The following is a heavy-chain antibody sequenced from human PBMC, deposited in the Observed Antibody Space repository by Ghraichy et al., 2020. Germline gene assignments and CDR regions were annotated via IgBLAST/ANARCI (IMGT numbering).Heavy chain of an antibody. V-gene: IGHV4-30-2*01. CDR1: GGSISSGGYS. CDR3: ARSYCSSTSCYAFDI. J-gene: IGHJ3*02. D-gene: IGHD2-2*01. CDR2: IYHSGST. Sequence: SETLSLTCAVSGGSISSGGYSWSWIRQPPGKGLEWIGYIYHSGSTYYNPSLKSRVTISVDRSKNQFSLKLSSVTAADTAVYYCARSYCSSTSCYAFDIWGQGTMVTVSS.